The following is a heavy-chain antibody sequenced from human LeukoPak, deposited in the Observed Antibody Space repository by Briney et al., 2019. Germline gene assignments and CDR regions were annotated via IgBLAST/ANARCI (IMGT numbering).Heavy chain of an antibody. D-gene: IGHD3-16*01. CDR1: GGTFSSYA. J-gene: IGHJ4*02. CDR2: IIPIFGTA. CDR3: ARDRPGMGFDY. V-gene: IGHV1-69*05. Sequence: SVKFSCKASGGTFSSYAFSWVRQAPGQGLEWMGRIIPIFGTADYAQKFQGRITITTDESTSTAYMELSSLRSEDTAVYYCARDRPGMGFDYWGQGTLVTVSS.